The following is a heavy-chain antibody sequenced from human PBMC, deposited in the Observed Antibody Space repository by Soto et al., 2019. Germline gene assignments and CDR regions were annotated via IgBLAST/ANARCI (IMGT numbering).Heavy chain of an antibody. V-gene: IGHV3-30-3*01. J-gene: IGHJ6*02. CDR2: ISYDGSNK. D-gene: IGHD6-13*01. CDR3: ARDSSSQRYYGMDV. Sequence: PGGSLRLSCAASGFTFSSYAMHWVRQAPGKGLEWVAVISYDGSNKYYADSVKGRFTISRDNSRNTLYLQMNSLRAEDTAVYYCARDSSSQRYYGMDVWGQGTTVTVSS. CDR1: GFTFSSYA.